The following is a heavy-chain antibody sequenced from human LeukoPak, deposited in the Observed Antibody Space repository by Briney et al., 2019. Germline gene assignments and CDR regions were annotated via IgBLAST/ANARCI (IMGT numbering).Heavy chain of an antibody. CDR1: GFTFSHYW. CDR3: AREDMWAFDI. J-gene: IGHJ3*02. D-gene: IGHD2-15*01. CDR2: IKPDGSDK. V-gene: IGHV3-7*01. Sequence: GGSLRLSCAASGFTFSHYWMSWVRQAPGKGLEWVANIKPDGSDKYYVDSAKGRFTISRDNAKNSLYLQMDSLRAEDTAVYYCAREDMWAFDIWGQGTMVTVSS.